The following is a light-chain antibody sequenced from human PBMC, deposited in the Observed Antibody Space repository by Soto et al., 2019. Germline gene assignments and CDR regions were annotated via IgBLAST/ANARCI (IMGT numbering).Light chain of an antibody. CDR1: SSDVGYSSS. CDR3: CSWTSSVTYV. CDR2: DVS. V-gene: IGLV2-14*01. Sequence: QSALIQPASVSGSPEQSITISCTGASSDVGYSSSVSWYQQHPGKAPKLVIFDVSNRPSGVSNRFSGSKSGNTASLTISGLQAEDEADDYCCSWTSSVTYVFGTGTKVTVL. J-gene: IGLJ1*01.